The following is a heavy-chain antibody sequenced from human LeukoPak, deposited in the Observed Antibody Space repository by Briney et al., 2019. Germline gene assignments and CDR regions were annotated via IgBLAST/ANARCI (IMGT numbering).Heavy chain of an antibody. CDR1: GGSISRSRYY. D-gene: IGHD3-10*01. CDR3: ARESYGSRSYDYYYYYMDV. J-gene: IGHJ6*03. CDR2: IYYSGST. Sequence: SETLSLTCTVSGGSISRSRYYWGWIRQPPGKGLEWIGSIYYSGSTYYNPSLKSRVTTSVDTSKTQFSLKLSSVTAADTAVYYCARESYGSRSYDYYYYYMDVWGKGTTVTVSS. V-gene: IGHV4-39*07.